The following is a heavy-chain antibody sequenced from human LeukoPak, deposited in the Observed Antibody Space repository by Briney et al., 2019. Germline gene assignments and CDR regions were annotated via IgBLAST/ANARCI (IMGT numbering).Heavy chain of an antibody. D-gene: IGHD3-22*01. V-gene: IGHV3-30*02. CDR3: AGGENYYDSSGYYY. CDR1: GFTFSSYG. CDR2: IRYDGSYK. Sequence: PGGSLRLSCAASGFTFSSYGMHWVRQAPGKGLEWVAFIRYDGSYKYYADSVKGRFTISRDNSKNTLYLQMNSLRAEDTAVYYCAGGENYYDSSGYYYWGQGTLVTVSS. J-gene: IGHJ4*02.